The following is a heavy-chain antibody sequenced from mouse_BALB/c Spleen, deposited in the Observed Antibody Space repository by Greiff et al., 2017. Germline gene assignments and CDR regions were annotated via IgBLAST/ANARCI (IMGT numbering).Heavy chain of an antibody. CDR2: IWAGGST. J-gene: IGHJ3*01. D-gene: IGHD2-4*01. Sequence: VMLVESGPGLVAPSQSLSITCTVSGFSLTSYGVHWVRQPPGKGLEWLGVIWAGGSTNYNSALMSRLSISKDNSKSQVFLKMNSLQTDDTAMYYCAGNYDYDGGWFAYWGQGTLVTVSA. CDR1: GFSLTSYG. V-gene: IGHV2-9*02. CDR3: AGNYDYDGGWFAY.